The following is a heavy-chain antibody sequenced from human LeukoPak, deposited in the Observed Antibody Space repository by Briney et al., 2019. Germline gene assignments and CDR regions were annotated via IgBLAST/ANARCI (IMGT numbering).Heavy chain of an antibody. CDR1: GFTFSDYY. Sequence: GGSLRLSCAASGFTFSDYYMSWIRQAPGKGLEWVSSISSSSSYIYYADSVKGRFTISRDNAKNSLYLQMNSLRAEDTAVYYCARDQRAAAGTYYYGMDVWGQGTTVTVSS. V-gene: IGHV3-11*06. CDR2: ISSSSSYI. CDR3: ARDQRAAAGTYYYGMDV. D-gene: IGHD6-13*01. J-gene: IGHJ6*02.